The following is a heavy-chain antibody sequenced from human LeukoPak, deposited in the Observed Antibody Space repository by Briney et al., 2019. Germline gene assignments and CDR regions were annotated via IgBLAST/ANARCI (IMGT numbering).Heavy chain of an antibody. Sequence: GGSLRLSCAASGFTFSNYAMSWVRQAPGEGLEWVSAISGSGGNTYYADSVNGRFTITRDNSQNTFFLQMNSLRADDTAIYYCAKCLTSTGTCYFDYWGQGTLVTVSS. CDR1: GFTFSNYA. D-gene: IGHD1-1*01. CDR3: AKCLTSTGTCYFDY. J-gene: IGHJ4*02. CDR2: ISGSGGNT. V-gene: IGHV3-23*01.